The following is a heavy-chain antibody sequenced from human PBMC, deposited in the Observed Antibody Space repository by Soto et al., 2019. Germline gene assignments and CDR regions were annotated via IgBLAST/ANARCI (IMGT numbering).Heavy chain of an antibody. CDR2: INPSGGST. CDR3: ARALTLLRIQLWPLPGY. J-gene: IGHJ4*02. D-gene: IGHD5-18*01. V-gene: IGHV1-46*01. CDR1: GYTFTSYY. Sequence: QVQLVQSGAEVKKPGASVKVSCKASGYTFTSYYMHWVRQAPGQGLEWMGIINPSGGSTSYAQKFQVRVTMTRDTSTSTVYMELSSLRSEDTAVYYCARALTLLRIQLWPLPGYWGQGTLVTVSS.